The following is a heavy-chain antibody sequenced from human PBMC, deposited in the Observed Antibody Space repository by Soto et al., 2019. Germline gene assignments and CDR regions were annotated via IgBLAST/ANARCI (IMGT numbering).Heavy chain of an antibody. CDR2: IKTDGYGA. J-gene: IGHJ4*02. CDR3: VRETGVAADC. CDR1: GFTFESHW. D-gene: IGHD6-19*01. V-gene: IGHV3-74*01. Sequence: VESGGVLVQPGGSLRLSCVASGFTFESHWMHWVRQAPGEGLVWVSRIKTDGYGAAYADSVKGRFTISRDNTKNTVYLQMNSLRAEDTAVYFCVRETGVAADCWGQGALVTVSS.